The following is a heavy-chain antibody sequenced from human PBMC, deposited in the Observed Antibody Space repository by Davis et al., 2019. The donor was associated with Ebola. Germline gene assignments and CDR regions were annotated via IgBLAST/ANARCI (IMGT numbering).Heavy chain of an antibody. D-gene: IGHD5-18*01. J-gene: IGHJ6*03. CDR3: ARRYREYYYNLDV. V-gene: IGHV4-59*08. Sequence: SETLSLTCNVSGGSIRGYYWSWIRQPPGKGLEYIGHIYYSGSTTYTPTFKSRAMISVDMYKNQFSLRLSSVTAADTALYYCARRYREYYYNLDVWGQGTTVSVSS. CDR1: GGSIRGYY. CDR2: IYYSGST.